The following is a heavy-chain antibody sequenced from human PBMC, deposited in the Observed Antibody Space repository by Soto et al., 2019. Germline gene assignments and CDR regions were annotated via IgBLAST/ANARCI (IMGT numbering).Heavy chain of an antibody. CDR2: INTNSGGI. CDR3: ARTQTNDY. Sequence: QVQLVQSWAEVKKPVASVKVSCNASGYTFTGYYIHWVRQAPVQGLEWRGWINTNSGGINYAQKFQGRVTMTRDTSIITAYMGLSRLTSDDTAVYYCARTQTNDYCGQGTLVTVSS. CDR1: GYTFTGYY. J-gene: IGHJ4*02. V-gene: IGHV1-2*02.